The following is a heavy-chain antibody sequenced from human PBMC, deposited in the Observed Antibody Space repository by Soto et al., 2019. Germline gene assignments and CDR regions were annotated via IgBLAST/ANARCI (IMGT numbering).Heavy chain of an antibody. CDR2: INHSGST. CDR3: AREGRRGVDLKGFDY. D-gene: IGHD3-3*01. Sequence: QVQLQQWGAGLLKPSETLSLTCAVYGGSFSGYYWSWIRQPPGKGLEWIGEINHSGSTNYNPSLKSRVTISVDTSKNQFSLKPSSVTAADTAVYYCAREGRRGVDLKGFDYWGQGTLVTVSS. V-gene: IGHV4-34*01. J-gene: IGHJ4*02. CDR1: GGSFSGYY.